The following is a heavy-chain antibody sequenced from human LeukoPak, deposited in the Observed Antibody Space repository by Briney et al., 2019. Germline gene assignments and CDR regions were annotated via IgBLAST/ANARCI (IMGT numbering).Heavy chain of an antibody. V-gene: IGHV3-23*01. CDR3: AKDLLRSVGATAFDI. Sequence: GGSLRLSCAASGFTFSSYAMSWVRQAPGKGLEWVSAISGSGGSTYYADSVKGRFTISRDNSKNTLYLQMNSLRAEDTAVYCCAKDLLRSVGATAFDIWGQGTMVTVSS. CDR1: GFTFSSYA. D-gene: IGHD1-26*01. J-gene: IGHJ3*02. CDR2: ISGSGGST.